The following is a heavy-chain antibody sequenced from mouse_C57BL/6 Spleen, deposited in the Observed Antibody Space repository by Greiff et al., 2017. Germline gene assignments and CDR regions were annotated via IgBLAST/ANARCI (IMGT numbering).Heavy chain of an antibody. CDR1: GYSITSGYY. V-gene: IGHV3-6*01. J-gene: IGHJ1*03. CDR3: ARVDMVTTRYFDV. Sequence: ESGPGLVKPSQSLSLTCSVTGYSITSGYYWNWIRQFPGNKLEWMGYISYDGSNNYNPSLKNQISITRDTSKNQFFLKLNSVTTEDTATYYCARVDMVTTRYFDVWGTGTTVTVSS. D-gene: IGHD2-2*01. CDR2: ISYDGSN.